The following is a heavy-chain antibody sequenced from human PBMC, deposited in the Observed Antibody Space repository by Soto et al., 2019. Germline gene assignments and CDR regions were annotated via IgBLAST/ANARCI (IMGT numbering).Heavy chain of an antibody. V-gene: IGHV3-48*02. D-gene: IGHD3-22*01. CDR3: ARTPASDYYYDSSGYYFDY. Sequence: GGSLRLSCAASGFTFSSYSMNWVRQAPGKGLEWVSYISSSSSTIYYADSVKGRFTISRENAKNSLYLQMNSLRDEDTAVYYCARTPASDYYYDSSGYYFDYWGQGTLVTVSS. CDR1: GFTFSSYS. CDR2: ISSSSSTI. J-gene: IGHJ4*02.